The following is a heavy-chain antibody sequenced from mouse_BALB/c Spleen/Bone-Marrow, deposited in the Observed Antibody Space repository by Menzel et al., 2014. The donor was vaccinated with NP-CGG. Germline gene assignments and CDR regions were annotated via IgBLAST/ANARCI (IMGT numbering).Heavy chain of an antibody. J-gene: IGHJ4*01. CDR1: GYSFTGYT. CDR2: INPYNGGA. CDR3: ARHGYGNYVAMDY. V-gene: IGHV1-18*01. D-gene: IGHD2-10*02. Sequence: VQLQQSGPELVKPGASMKISCEASGYSFTGYTMNWVKQSHGKNLEWIGHINPYNGGASQNQKFKGKATLTVDKSSSTAYMELLSLTSEDSAVYYCARHGYGNYVAMDYWGQGTSVTVSS.